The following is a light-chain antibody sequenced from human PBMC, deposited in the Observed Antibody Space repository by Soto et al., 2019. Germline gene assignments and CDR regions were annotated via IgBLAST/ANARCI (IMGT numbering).Light chain of an antibody. CDR1: QSVSSTY. CDR3: QQYGTSPYT. J-gene: IGKJ2*01. Sequence: EIVLTQSPGTLSVSPGQIATLSCRASQSVSSTYLAWYQQKPGQAPRLLIYGTSIRATGIPDRFSGSGSGTVFTFNIGRLEPEDFAVYSCQQYGTSPYTFGQGTKLEIK. CDR2: GTS. V-gene: IGKV3-20*01.